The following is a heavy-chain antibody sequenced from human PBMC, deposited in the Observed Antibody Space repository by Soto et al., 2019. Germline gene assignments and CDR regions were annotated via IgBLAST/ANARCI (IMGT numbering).Heavy chain of an antibody. V-gene: IGHV1-69*01. CDR3: ARRGTMIGPFEY. J-gene: IGHJ4*02. D-gene: IGHD3-22*01. Sequence: QVQLVQSGAEVKKPGSSVKVSCKASGGSFSNNAIAWVRRAPGQGLEWMGGIIPVFGSGNHAQKFQGRVTSTADESTTTAYMELSSLPSADTAVYYCARRGTMIGPFEYRGQGNLVTVSS. CDR1: GGSFSNNA. CDR2: IIPVFGSG.